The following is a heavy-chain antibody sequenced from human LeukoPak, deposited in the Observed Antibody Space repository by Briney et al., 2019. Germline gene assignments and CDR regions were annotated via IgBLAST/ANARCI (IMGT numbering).Heavy chain of an antibody. J-gene: IGHJ5*02. Sequence: PSETLSLTCSVSGGSISSISYYWGWIRQPPGKGLEWIGSIYYSGSTYYNPSLKSRLSISVDTSKNQFSLKLSSETAADTAVYYCARASESHSGSYYWSDPWGQGTLVTVSS. CDR3: ARASESHSGSYYWSDP. CDR1: GGSISSISYY. CDR2: IYYSGST. D-gene: IGHD1-26*01. V-gene: IGHV4-39*07.